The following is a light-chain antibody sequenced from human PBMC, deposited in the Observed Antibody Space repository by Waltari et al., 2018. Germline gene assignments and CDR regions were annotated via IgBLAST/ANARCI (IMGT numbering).Light chain of an antibody. J-gene: IGKJ1*01. CDR1: QSLLYKSNNKNY. V-gene: IGKV4-1*01. Sequence: DIVMTQSPDSLAVSLGERATINCKSSQSLLYKSNNKNYLAWYQQKPGQPPKLHIYWASTRGSGVPDRFSGSGSGTDFTLTISSLQAEDVAVYYCQQYYSTPWTFGQGTKVEVK. CDR2: WAS. CDR3: QQYYSTPWT.